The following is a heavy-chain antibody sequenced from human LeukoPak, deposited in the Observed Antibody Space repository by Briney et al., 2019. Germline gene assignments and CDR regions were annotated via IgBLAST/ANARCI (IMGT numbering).Heavy chain of an antibody. CDR2: IYYSGSA. Sequence: SETLSLTCTVSGGSISSYYWSWIRQPPGKGLERIGYIYYSGSANYNPSLKSRVTISVDTSKNQFSLKLSSVTAADTAVYYCARRSPVTASFDYWGQGTLVTVSS. V-gene: IGHV4-59*08. D-gene: IGHD2-21*02. J-gene: IGHJ4*02. CDR1: GGSISSYY. CDR3: ARRSPVTASFDY.